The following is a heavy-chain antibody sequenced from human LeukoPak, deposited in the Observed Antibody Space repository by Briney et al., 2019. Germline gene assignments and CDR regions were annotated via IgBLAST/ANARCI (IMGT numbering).Heavy chain of an antibody. V-gene: IGHV5-51*01. J-gene: IGHJ5*02. CDR1: GYRFTKYW. CDR2: IYPGDSDI. Sequence: GASLKISCKGFGYRFTKYWIAWVRQLPGKGLEFMGIIYPGDSDIRYSPSFEGQVTISADKSSDTAYLQWSSLRASDTAIYYCARRLGDWFDAWGQGTLVTVSS. D-gene: IGHD3-3*01. CDR3: ARRLGDWFDA.